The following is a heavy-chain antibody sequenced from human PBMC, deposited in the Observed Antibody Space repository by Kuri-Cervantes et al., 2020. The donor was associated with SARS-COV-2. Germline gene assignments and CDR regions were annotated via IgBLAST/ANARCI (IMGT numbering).Heavy chain of an antibody. CDR1: GFSFTNYW. J-gene: IGHJ2*01. CDR2: IYPGDSDT. Sequence: GGSLRLSCKGSGFSFTNYWIGWVRQMPGKGLEWMGIIYPGDSDTRYSPSFQGQVTISADKSISTAYLQWSSLKASDTAMYYCARRGRGAVAGTTKYWYFDLWGRGTLVTVSS. V-gene: IGHV5-51*01. CDR3: ARRGRGAVAGTTKYWYFDL. D-gene: IGHD6-19*01.